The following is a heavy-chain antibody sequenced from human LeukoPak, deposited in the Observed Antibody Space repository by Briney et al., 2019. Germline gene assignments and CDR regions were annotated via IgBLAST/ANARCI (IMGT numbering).Heavy chain of an antibody. V-gene: IGHV4-4*07. Sequence: PSETLSLTCTVSGGSISSYYWSWIRQPAGKGLEWIGRIYTSGSTNYNPSLKSRVTMSVDTSKNQFSLKLSSVTAADTAVYYCARVANIVVVPAAIYYYYYMDVWGKGTTVTVSS. CDR3: ARVANIVVVPAAIYYYYYMDV. CDR2: IYTSGST. J-gene: IGHJ6*03. D-gene: IGHD2-2*01. CDR1: GGSISSYY.